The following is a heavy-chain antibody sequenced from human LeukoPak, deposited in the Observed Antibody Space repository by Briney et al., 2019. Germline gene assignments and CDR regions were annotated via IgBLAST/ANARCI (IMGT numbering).Heavy chain of an antibody. D-gene: IGHD5-24*01. Sequence: SQTLSLTCAISGDSVSSNSAAWNWIRQSPSRGLEWLGRTYYRTKWYSDYAVSVKSRITINPDTSKNRFSLQLSSVTPEDTAVYYCARDRDGRGVFDYWGQGTLVTVSS. CDR3: ARDRDGRGVFDY. J-gene: IGHJ4*02. CDR2: TYYRTKWYS. V-gene: IGHV6-1*01. CDR1: GDSVSSNSAA.